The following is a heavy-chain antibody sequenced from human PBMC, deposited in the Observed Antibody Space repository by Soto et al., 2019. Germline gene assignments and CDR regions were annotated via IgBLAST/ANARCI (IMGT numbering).Heavy chain of an antibody. Sequence: ASVKVSCKASGYTFTSYAMHWVRQAPGQRLEWMGWINAGNGNTKYSQKFQGRVTITRDTSASTAYMELSSLRSEDTAVYYCARDRDPSPSSPLNPYYYDSSGYYYSLFGYWGQGTLVTVSS. J-gene: IGHJ4*02. D-gene: IGHD3-22*01. CDR3: ARDRDPSPSSPLNPYYYDSSGYYYSLFGY. V-gene: IGHV1-3*01. CDR2: INAGNGNT. CDR1: GYTFTSYA.